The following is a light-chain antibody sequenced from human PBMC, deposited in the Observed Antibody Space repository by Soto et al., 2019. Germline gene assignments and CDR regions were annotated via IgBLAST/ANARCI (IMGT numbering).Light chain of an antibody. CDR3: QQYCSSPPT. CDR2: GAS. V-gene: IGKV3-20*01. CDR1: QSVSSSY. J-gene: IGKJ4*01. Sequence: EIELTQSPGTLSLSPGERATLSCRASQSVSSSYLAWYQQKPGQAPRLLIYGASSRTTGIPDRFSGSGSGTNFTLNISRLDSEDFSMYYCQQYCSSPPTFFGGTKVEIK.